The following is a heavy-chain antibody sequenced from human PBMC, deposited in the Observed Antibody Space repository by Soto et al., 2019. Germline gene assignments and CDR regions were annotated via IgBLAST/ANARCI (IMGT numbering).Heavy chain of an antibody. Sequence: GETLKISRKCSGYSFTSYCIGWVRQMRGKGLEWMGIIHPGDSDTRYSPSFQGQVTIAADKSISTAYLQWSSLKASDTAMYYCARHFPDRAAWFGEILYYGMDVWGQGTTVTVSS. CDR3: ARHFPDRAAWFGEILYYGMDV. CDR2: IHPGDSDT. V-gene: IGHV5-51*01. CDR1: GYSFTSYC. J-gene: IGHJ6*02. D-gene: IGHD3-10*01.